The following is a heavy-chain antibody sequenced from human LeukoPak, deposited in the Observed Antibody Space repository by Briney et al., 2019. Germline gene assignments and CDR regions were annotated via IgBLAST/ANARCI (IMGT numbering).Heavy chain of an antibody. J-gene: IGHJ4*02. V-gene: IGHV3-30*18. D-gene: IGHD3-22*01. CDR3: AKGYYYVSGGYSQHVDH. Sequence: PGGSLRLSCASSGYTFSSFGIHWVRQAPGKGLEWVALISYDGSNQYYADSAKGRFTISRDNTKNTLYLQMKTLRAEDTVVYYGAKGYYYVSGGYSQHVDHWGQGTLVTVSS. CDR2: ISYDGSNQ. CDR1: GYTFSSFG.